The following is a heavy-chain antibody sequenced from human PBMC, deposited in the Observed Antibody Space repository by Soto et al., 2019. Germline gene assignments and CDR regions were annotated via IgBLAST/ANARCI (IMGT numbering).Heavy chain of an antibody. V-gene: IGHV6-1*01. CDR2: TYYRSKWYN. CDR3: ARDRGITGTTTYYYGMEF. Sequence: SETLSLTCAISGDSVSSNSAAWNWIRQSPSRGLEWLGRTYYRSKWYNDYAVSVKSRITINPDTSKNQLSLQLNSVTPEDTAVYYCARDRGITGTTTYYYGMEFSGQGTKVTVSS. J-gene: IGHJ6*02. CDR1: GDSVSSNSAA. D-gene: IGHD1-7*01.